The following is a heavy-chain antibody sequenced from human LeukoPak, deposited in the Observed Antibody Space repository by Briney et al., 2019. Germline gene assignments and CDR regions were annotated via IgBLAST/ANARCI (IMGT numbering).Heavy chain of an antibody. CDR2: ISWNSGSI. CDR1: GFTFDDYA. V-gene: IGHV3-9*03. J-gene: IGHJ4*02. Sequence: GGSLRLSCAASGFTFDDYAMHWVRQAPGKGLEWGSGISWNSGSIGYADSVKGRFTISRDNAKNSLYLQMNSLRAEDMALYYCAKVAARGPGLGSYFDYWGQGTLVTVSS. CDR3: AKVAARGPGLGSYFDY. D-gene: IGHD6-6*01.